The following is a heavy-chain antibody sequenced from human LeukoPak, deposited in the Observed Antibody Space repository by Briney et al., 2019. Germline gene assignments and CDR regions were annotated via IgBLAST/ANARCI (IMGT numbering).Heavy chain of an antibody. CDR1: GFSFSSYW. CDR3: ARMSASSWYVCDY. D-gene: IGHD6-13*01. J-gene: IGHJ4*02. V-gene: IGHV3-7*01. CDR2: IKQDGSEK. Sequence: GGSLRLSCAASGFSFSSYWMTWVRQAPGKGLEWVANIKQDGSEKYYVDSVMGRFTISRDNAKNSLYLQMNSLRAEDTAVYYCARMSASSWYVCDYWGQGTLVTVSS.